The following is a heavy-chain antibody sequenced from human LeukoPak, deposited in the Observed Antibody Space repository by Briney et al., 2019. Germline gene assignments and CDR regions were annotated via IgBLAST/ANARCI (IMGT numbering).Heavy chain of an antibody. CDR3: ARQRRSGGAFDI. CDR2: IYYSGST. J-gene: IGHJ3*02. CDR1: GGSISSSSYY. D-gene: IGHD3-3*01. V-gene: IGHV4-39*01. Sequence: SETLSLTCTVSGGSISSSSYYWVWIRQPPGKGLEWIGSIYYSGSTYYNPSLKSRVTISVDTSKNQFSLKLSSVTAADTAVYYCARQRRSGGAFDIWGQGTMVTVSS.